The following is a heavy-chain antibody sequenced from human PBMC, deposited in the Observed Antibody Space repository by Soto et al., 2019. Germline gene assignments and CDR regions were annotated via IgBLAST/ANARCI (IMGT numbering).Heavy chain of an antibody. J-gene: IGHJ6*02. CDR3: ARGLLNYYGVDV. Sequence: EVQLVESGGGLVQPGGSLRLSCVASGFTFSDYWIHWVRQAPGKGLVWVSRIKFDGSFTSHADSVKGRFTISRDNARNTVHLQMDSLRAEDTGVYYWARGLLNYYGVDVWGRGTTVTVSS. CDR1: GFTFSDYW. D-gene: IGHD2-15*01. V-gene: IGHV3-74*01. CDR2: IKFDGSFT.